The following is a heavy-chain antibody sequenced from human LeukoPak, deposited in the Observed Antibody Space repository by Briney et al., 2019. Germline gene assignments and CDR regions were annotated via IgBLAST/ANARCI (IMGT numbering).Heavy chain of an antibody. J-gene: IGHJ3*02. Sequence: GGSLRLSCAASGFTLSSYGMHWVRQAPGKGLEWVAVISYDGSNKYYADSVKGRFTISRDNSKNTLYLQMNSLRAEDTAVYYCAKGDYGDYIGPDAFDIWGQGTMVTVSS. V-gene: IGHV3-30*18. CDR3: AKGDYGDYIGPDAFDI. CDR1: GFTLSSYG. D-gene: IGHD4-17*01. CDR2: ISYDGSNK.